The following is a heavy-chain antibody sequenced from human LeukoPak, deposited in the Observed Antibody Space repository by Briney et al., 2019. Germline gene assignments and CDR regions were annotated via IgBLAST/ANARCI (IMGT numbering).Heavy chain of an antibody. Sequence: GGSLRLSCAASGFIFGNAWMNWVRQAPGKGLEWVGHIKSKIDGRTTEYAAPVKGRFTISRDDSKNTLYLQINSLKTEDTAVYYCTKERYWRDGYNTGYYYGMDVWGQGTTVTVS. CDR3: TKERYWRDGYNTGYYYGMDV. J-gene: IGHJ6*02. D-gene: IGHD5-24*01. CDR1: GFIFGNAW. CDR2: IKSKIDGRTT. V-gene: IGHV3-15*07.